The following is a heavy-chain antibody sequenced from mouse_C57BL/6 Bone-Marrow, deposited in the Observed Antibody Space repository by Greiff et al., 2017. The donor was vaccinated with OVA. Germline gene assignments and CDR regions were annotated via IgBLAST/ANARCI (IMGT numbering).Heavy chain of an antibody. CDR3: ARHERIRYYYGSLAWFAY. Sequence: QVQLQQSGAELVKPGASVKLSCKASRYTFTEYTIHWVKQRSGQGLEWIGWFYPGSGSIKYNEKFKDKATLTADKSSSTVYMELSRLTSEDSAVYFCARHERIRYYYGSLAWFAYWGQGTLVTVSA. CDR2: FYPGSGSI. CDR1: RYTFTEYT. J-gene: IGHJ3*01. V-gene: IGHV1-62-2*01. D-gene: IGHD1-1*01.